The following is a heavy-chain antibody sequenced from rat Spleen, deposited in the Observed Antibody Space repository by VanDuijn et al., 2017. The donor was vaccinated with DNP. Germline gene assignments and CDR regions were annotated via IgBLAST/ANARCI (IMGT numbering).Heavy chain of an antibody. V-gene: IGHV5S10*01. CDR1: GFNFSDYN. CDR2: ILFDGTRT. D-gene: IGHD4-3*01. J-gene: IGHJ2*01. Sequence: EVQLVESGGGLVQPGRSVKLSCAASGFNFSDYNMAWVRQTPKKGLEWVTSILFDGTRTYYRDSVKGRFTISRDNAKRTQYLQMSSLRSEDMATYYCVRWYNSGYYFDYWGQGVMVTVSS. CDR3: VRWYNSGYYFDY.